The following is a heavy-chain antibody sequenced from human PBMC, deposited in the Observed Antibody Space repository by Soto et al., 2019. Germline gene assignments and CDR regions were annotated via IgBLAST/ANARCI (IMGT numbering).Heavy chain of an antibody. CDR1: GYTLTELS. Sequence: ASVKVSFKVSGYTLTELSMHWVRQAPGKGLEWMGGFDPEDGETIYAQKFQGRVTMTEDTSTDTAYMELGSLRSEDTAVYYCETEAFPPKLDGVWSAPWGQGTLVTVPS. J-gene: IGHJ5*02. D-gene: IGHD3-3*02. CDR3: ETEAFPPKLDGVWSAP. V-gene: IGHV1-24*01. CDR2: FDPEDGET.